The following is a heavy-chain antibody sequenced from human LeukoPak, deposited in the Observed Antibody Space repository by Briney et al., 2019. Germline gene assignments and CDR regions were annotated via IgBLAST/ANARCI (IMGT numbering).Heavy chain of an antibody. Sequence: GGSLRLSCAASGFSFSSNGMDWVRQAPGKGLEWVAFTRYDGSNKYYAGSVKGRFTISRDNAKNTLYLQMNSLRAEDTAVYYCAKPSYDSSGYYFVPFDYWGQGTLVTVSS. J-gene: IGHJ4*02. CDR1: GFSFSSNG. D-gene: IGHD3-22*01. CDR3: AKPSYDSSGYYFVPFDY. V-gene: IGHV3-30*02. CDR2: TRYDGSNK.